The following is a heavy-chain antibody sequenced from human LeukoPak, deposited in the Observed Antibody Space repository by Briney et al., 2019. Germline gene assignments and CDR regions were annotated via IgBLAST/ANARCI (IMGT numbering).Heavy chain of an antibody. Sequence: QSGGSLRLSCAASGFTFSSYAMSWVRQAPGKGLEWVSAISGSGGSTYYADSVKGRFTISRDNSKNTLYLQMNSLRAEDTAVYYCAKDTIEGYCSSTSCYGVYWGQGTLVTVSS. CDR2: ISGSGGST. V-gene: IGHV3-23*01. CDR1: GFTFSSYA. J-gene: IGHJ4*02. D-gene: IGHD2-2*01. CDR3: AKDTIEGYCSSTSCYGVY.